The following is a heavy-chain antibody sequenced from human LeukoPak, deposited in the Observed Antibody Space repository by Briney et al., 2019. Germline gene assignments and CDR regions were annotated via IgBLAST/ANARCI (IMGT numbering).Heavy chain of an antibody. CDR3: AKGPYYYDSSGYGFDP. D-gene: IGHD3-22*01. Sequence: PGGSLRLSCAASGFTFSSYAMSWVRQAPGKGLEWVSAISGSGGSTYYADSVKGRFTISRDNSKNTLYLQMNSLRAEDTAVYYCAKGPYYYDSSGYGFDPWGQGTMVTVSS. J-gene: IGHJ3*01. CDR2: ISGSGGST. V-gene: IGHV3-23*01. CDR1: GFTFSSYA.